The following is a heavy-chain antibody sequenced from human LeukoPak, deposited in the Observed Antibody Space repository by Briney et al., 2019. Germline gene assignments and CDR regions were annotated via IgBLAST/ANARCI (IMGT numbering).Heavy chain of an antibody. CDR2: IYYSGST. CDR1: GGSISSSSYY. CDR3: AAVPESYYAVYYFNY. V-gene: IGHV4-39*07. D-gene: IGHD3-10*01. Sequence: SETLSLTCTVSGGSISSSSYYWGWIRQPPGKGLEWIGSIYYSGSTYYNPSLKSRVTISVDTSKNQFSLKMTSVTAADTAMYYCAAVPESYYAVYYFNYWGQGTLVTVSS. J-gene: IGHJ4*02.